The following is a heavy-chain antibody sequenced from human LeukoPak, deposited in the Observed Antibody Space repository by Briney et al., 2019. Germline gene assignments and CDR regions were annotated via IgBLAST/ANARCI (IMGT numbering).Heavy chain of an antibody. D-gene: IGHD4/OR15-4a*01. CDR1: GDSISSGDYY. CDR2: ISSSGST. Sequence: PSETLSLTCTVSGDSISSGDYYWSWIRQPAGKGLEWIGRISSSGSTNYNPSLKSRVTISVDTSKNQFSLKLSSVTAADTAVYYCARADYGLGWFDPWGQGALVTVSS. CDR3: ARADYGLGWFDP. V-gene: IGHV4-61*02. J-gene: IGHJ5*02.